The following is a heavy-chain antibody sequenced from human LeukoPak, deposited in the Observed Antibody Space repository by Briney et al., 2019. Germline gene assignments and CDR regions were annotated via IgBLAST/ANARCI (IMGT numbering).Heavy chain of an antibody. Sequence: GRSLRLSCAASGFTFSSYGMHWVRQAPGTGLEWVANINPAGSETYYVDPVRGRFSISRDNAKNLVYLQMNSLRAEDTAVYHCAGFGYVAAVDVWGQGTPVTVSS. V-gene: IGHV3-7*01. J-gene: IGHJ4*02. CDR2: INPAGSET. CDR3: AGFGYVAAVDV. CDR1: GFTFSSYG. D-gene: IGHD2-15*01.